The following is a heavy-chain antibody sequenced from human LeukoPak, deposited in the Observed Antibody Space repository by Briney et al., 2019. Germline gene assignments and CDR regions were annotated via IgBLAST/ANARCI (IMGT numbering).Heavy chain of an antibody. D-gene: IGHD3-9*01. V-gene: IGHV4-34*01. J-gene: IGHJ4*02. CDR3: ARAVAHSRYFDWLSYFDY. Sequence: SETLSLTCAVYGGSFSGYYWSWIRQPPGKGLEWIGEINHSGSTNHNPSLKSRVTTSVDTSKNQFSLKLSSVTAADTAVYYCARAVAHSRYFDWLSYFDYWGQGTLVTVSS. CDR1: GGSFSGYY. CDR2: INHSGST.